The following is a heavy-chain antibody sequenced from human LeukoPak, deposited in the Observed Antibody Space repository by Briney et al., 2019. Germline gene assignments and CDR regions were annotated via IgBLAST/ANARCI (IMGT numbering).Heavy chain of an antibody. Sequence: GGSLRLSCAASGFTFSSYGMHWVRQAPGKGLEWVAVIWYDGSNEYYADSVKGRFTISRDNSKKTLYLQMNSLRAEDTAVYYCARKKRVDTDSIMVYYYYAMDVWGQGTTVTVSS. CDR3: ARKKRVDTDSIMVYYYYAMDV. CDR1: GFTFSSYG. V-gene: IGHV3-33*01. J-gene: IGHJ6*02. D-gene: IGHD5-18*01. CDR2: IWYDGSNE.